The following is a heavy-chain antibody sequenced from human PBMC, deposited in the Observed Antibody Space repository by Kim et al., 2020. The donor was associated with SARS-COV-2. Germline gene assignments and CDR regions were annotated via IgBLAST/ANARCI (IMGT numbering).Heavy chain of an antibody. CDR2: ISSSGSTI. J-gene: IGHJ4*02. CDR3: AGTPDDYWNSRFDY. V-gene: IGHV3-48*03. D-gene: IGHD3-3*01. CDR1: GFTFSSYE. Sequence: GGSLRLSCAASGFTFSSYEMNWVRQAPGKGLEWVSYISSSGSTIYYADSVKGRFTISRDNAKNSLYLQMNSLRAEDTAVYYCAGTPDDYWNSRFDYWGQGTLVTVSS.